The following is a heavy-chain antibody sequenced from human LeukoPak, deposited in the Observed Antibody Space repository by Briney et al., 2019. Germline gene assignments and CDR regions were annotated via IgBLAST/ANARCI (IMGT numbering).Heavy chain of an antibody. CDR2: IYSGGST. CDR3: ARGVWWSSEQGGDTFDI. V-gene: IGHV3-53*01. J-gene: IGHJ3*02. D-gene: IGHD2-21*01. Sequence: GGSLRLSCAASGFTVSSNYMTWFRQAPGKGLEGASVIYSGGSTYYADSVKGRFTISRDNSKNTLYLQMNSLRAEDTAVYYCARGVWWSSEQGGDTFDIWGQGTMVTVSS. CDR1: GFTVSSNY.